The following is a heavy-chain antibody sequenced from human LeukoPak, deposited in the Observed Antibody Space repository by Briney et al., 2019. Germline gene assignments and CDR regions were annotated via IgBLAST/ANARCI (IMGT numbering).Heavy chain of an antibody. CDR2: ISGSGGST. V-gene: IGHV3-23*01. CDR1: GFTFSSYA. Sequence: GGSLRLSCAASGFTFSSYAMSWVRQAPGKGLEWVSAISGSGGSTYYADSVKGRFTISRDNSKNTLYLQMNSLRAEDTAVYYCARDDILTGPTEKSHWGQGTLVTVSS. CDR3: ARDDILTGPTEKSH. J-gene: IGHJ4*02. D-gene: IGHD3-9*01.